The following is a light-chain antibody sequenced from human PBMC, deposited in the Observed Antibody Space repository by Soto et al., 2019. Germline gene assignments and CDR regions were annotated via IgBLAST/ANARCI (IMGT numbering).Light chain of an antibody. CDR1: SSDVGVYNY. CDR2: DVS. CDR3: CSYAGSYNFV. Sequence: QSVLTQPLSVSGSPGHSVTISCTGTSSDVGVYNYVSWYQQYPGKAPKIMIYDVSKRPSGVPDRFSGSKSDNTASLTISGLQAEDEADYYCCSYAGSYNFVFGIGTNVTVL. J-gene: IGLJ1*01. V-gene: IGLV2-11*01.